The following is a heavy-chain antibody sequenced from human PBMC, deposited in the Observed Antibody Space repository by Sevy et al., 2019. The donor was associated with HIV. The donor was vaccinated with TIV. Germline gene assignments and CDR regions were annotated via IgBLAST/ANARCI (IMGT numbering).Heavy chain of an antibody. V-gene: IGHV3-30-3*01. Sequence: GGSLRLSCAASGFTFSSYAMHWVRQAPGKGLEWVAVISYDGSNKYYAHSVKGRFTISRDNSKNTLYLQMNSLRAEDTAVYYCARGDIVVVPAAIPTWDYWGQGTLVTVSS. CDR2: ISYDGSNK. D-gene: IGHD2-2*02. J-gene: IGHJ4*02. CDR1: GFTFSSYA. CDR3: ARGDIVVVPAAIPTWDY.